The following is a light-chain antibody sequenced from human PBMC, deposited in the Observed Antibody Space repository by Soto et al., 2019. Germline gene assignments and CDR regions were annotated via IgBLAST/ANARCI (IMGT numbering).Light chain of an antibody. Sequence: QSALTQPASVSGSPGQSITISCTGTSSDIGSYNYVSWYQQNPGKAPKLMIYDVSNRPSGISNRFSGSKSGNTASLTISGLQAEDEADYYCSSYTSSTXLVXXXGTKLTVL. CDR1: SSDIGSYNY. V-gene: IGLV2-14*01. J-gene: IGLJ2*01. CDR2: DVS. CDR3: SSYTSSTXLV.